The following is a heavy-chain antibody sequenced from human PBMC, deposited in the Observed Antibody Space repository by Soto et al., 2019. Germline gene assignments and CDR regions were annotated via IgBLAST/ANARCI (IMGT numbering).Heavy chain of an antibody. V-gene: IGHV1-46*01. CDR3: ARAPYSSSSFFFDY. CDR1: GYTFTTYY. J-gene: IGHJ4*02. CDR2: INPRGGST. D-gene: IGHD6-6*01. Sequence: ASVKVSCKASGYTFTTYYMHWVRQAPGQGLEWMGIINPRGGSTNYAQRFQGRVTMTWDTSTSTVYMELSSLRSDDTAVYYCARAPYSSSSFFFDYWGQGTPVTAPQ.